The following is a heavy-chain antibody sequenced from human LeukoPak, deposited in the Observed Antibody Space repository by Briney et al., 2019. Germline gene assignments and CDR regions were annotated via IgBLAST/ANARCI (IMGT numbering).Heavy chain of an antibody. D-gene: IGHD3-10*01. J-gene: IGHJ4*02. CDR2: IFYSGRT. Sequence: SETLSPTCTVSGGSISSYFWTWLRQPPGKGLECIGYIFYSGRTNYNPSLKSRVTISADTSKNQFSLKLSSVTDADTAVYYCARIYGSGSYVDYWGQGTLVTVSS. V-gene: IGHV4-59*01. CDR3: ARIYGSGSYVDY. CDR1: GGSISSYF.